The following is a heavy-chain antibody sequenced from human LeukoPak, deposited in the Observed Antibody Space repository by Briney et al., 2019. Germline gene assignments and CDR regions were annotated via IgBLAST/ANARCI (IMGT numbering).Heavy chain of an antibody. Sequence: PGGSLRLSCAASGFTFRNPWISWVRQAPGKGLEWVGRIKSKTDGGTTDYAAPVKGRFTISRDDSKSTLYLQMNSLKTEDTAVYFCKQEPEYDILTGDNYGMDVWGQGTTVTVSS. J-gene: IGHJ6*02. CDR1: GFTFRNPW. CDR2: IKSKTDGGTT. CDR3: KQEPEYDILTGDNYGMDV. V-gene: IGHV3-15*01. D-gene: IGHD3-9*01.